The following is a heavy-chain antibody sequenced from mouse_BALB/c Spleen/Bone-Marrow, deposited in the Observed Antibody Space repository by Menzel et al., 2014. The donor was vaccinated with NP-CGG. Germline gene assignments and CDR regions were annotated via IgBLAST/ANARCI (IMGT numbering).Heavy chain of an antibody. D-gene: IGHD1-1*01. CDR1: GNAFSSYW. V-gene: IGHV1-80*01. CDR3: ARWIATVVARYVMDY. Sequence: QVQLHQSGAELVRPGFSVKISCKVFGNAFSSYWMNWVKQRPGQGLEWIGQIYLGDGDTNYNGKFKGKATLTADKSSSTAYMQHSSLTSEDSSVYFCARWIATVVARYVMDYWGQGTSVTVSS. J-gene: IGHJ4*01. CDR2: IYLGDGDT.